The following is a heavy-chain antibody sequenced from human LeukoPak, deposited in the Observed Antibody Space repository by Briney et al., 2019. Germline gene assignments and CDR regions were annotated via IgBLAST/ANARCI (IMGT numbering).Heavy chain of an antibody. CDR3: ARQTVIHYYDTRDYSDAVDI. J-gene: IGHJ3*02. CDR2: IYSSGNS. CDR1: GGSISSGSFY. Sequence: TTSETLSLTCTVSGGSISSGSFYWSWIRQPAGKGLEWIGRIYSSGNSNYNPSLKSRVTMSVDMSKNQFSLRLTSVTAADTAVYYCARQTVIHYYDTRDYSDAVDIWGQGTMVTVSS. D-gene: IGHD3-22*01. V-gene: IGHV4-61*02.